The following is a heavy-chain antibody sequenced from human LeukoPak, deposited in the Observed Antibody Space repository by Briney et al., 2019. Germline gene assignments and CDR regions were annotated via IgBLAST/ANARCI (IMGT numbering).Heavy chain of an antibody. Sequence: SETLSLTCTVSGGSISSYCWSWIRQPPGKGLEWIGYIYYSGSTNYNPSLKSRVTISVDTSKNRFSLKLSSVTAADTAVYYCARSIRLNWYSDLWGRGTLVTVSS. CDR3: ARSIRLNWYSDL. CDR1: GGSISSYC. D-gene: IGHD6-6*01. J-gene: IGHJ2*01. CDR2: IYYSGST. V-gene: IGHV4-59*08.